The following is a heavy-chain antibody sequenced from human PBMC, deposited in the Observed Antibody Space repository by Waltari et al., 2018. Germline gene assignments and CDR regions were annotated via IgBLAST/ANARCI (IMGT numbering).Heavy chain of an antibody. V-gene: IGHV3-48*04. Sequence: EVQLVESGGGSVQPGGALRLSGAASGFTFSIYSMIWVRQAPGKGLEWVSYINTRSTTIYYADSVKGRLTTSRDNAKNSLYLQMNSLRAEDTAVYYCARWNIGADYWGQGTLVTVSS. CDR2: INTRSTTI. D-gene: IGHD2-15*01. CDR3: ARWNIGADY. CDR1: GFTFSIYS. J-gene: IGHJ4*02.